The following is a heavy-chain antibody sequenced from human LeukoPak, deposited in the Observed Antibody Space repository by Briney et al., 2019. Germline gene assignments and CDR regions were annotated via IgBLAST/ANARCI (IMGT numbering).Heavy chain of an antibody. CDR2: INTYNGKT. CDR3: ASRSGSTPYYFDY. D-gene: IGHD3-3*01. CDR1: GYTFTSQG. Sequence: ASVKVSCKASGYTFTSQGISWVRQAPGQGLEWMGWINTYNGKTNYAQKFQGRVTMTADTSTSTAYLELRSLRSDDTAVYYCASRSGSTPYYFDYWGQGTLVTVS. J-gene: IGHJ4*02. V-gene: IGHV1-18*01.